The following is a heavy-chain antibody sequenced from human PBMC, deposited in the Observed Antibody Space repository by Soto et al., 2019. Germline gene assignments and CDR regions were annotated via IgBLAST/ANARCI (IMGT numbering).Heavy chain of an antibody. J-gene: IGHJ4*02. Sequence: GALLNVSCKTSGYTISVYYVHWVRQAPGQGLESMGWIYPDSGGTDYAQKFQGRVTMTRDTSISTAYMELRRLRSDDTAVYYCRVSGVSELDYWGEGTLVTVSS. CDR3: RVSGVSELDY. CDR2: IYPDSGGT. CDR1: GYTISVYY. V-gene: IGHV1-2*02. D-gene: IGHD2-8*02.